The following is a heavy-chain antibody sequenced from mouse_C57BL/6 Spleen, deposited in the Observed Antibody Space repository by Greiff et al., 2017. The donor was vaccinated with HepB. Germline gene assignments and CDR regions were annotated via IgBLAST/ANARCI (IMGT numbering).Heavy chain of an antibody. CDR1: GYAFSSYW. J-gene: IGHJ1*03. CDR3: ARWGYYGSSPYWYFDV. Sequence: QVQLQQSGAELVKPGASVKISCKASGYAFSSYWMNWVKQRPGKGLEWIGQIYPGDGDTNYNGKFKGKATLTADKSSSTAYMQLSSLTSEDSAVYFCARWGYYGSSPYWYFDVWGTGTTVTVSS. D-gene: IGHD1-1*01. V-gene: IGHV1-80*01. CDR2: IYPGDGDT.